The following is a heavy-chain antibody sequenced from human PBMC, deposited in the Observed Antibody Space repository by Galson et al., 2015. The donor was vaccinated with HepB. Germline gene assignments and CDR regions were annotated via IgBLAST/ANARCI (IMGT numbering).Heavy chain of an antibody. J-gene: IGHJ4*02. D-gene: IGHD3-10*01. CDR1: GFTFSSYA. CDR3: ARGEVLLWFGETIRAVDY. V-gene: IGHV3-30*04. Sequence: SLRLSCAASGFTFSSYAMHWVRQAPGKGLEWVAVISYDGSNKYYADSVKGRFTISRDNSKNTLYLQMNSLRAEDTAVYYCARGEVLLWFGETIRAVDYWGQGTLVTVSS. CDR2: ISYDGSNK.